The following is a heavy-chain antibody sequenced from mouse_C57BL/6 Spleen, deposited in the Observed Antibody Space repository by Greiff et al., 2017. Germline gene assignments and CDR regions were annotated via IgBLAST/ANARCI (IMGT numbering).Heavy chain of an antibody. Sequence: QVQLQQSGAELMKPGASVKLSCKATGYTFTGYWIEWVKQRPGHGLEWIGEILPGGGSTNYNEKFKGKATFTVDTSSNTAYMHLSSLTTEDSDIYYCALITTVPYYYAMDDWGQGTSVTVSS. V-gene: IGHV1-9*01. D-gene: IGHD1-1*01. CDR1: GYTFTGYW. J-gene: IGHJ4*01. CDR3: ALITTVPYYYAMDD. CDR2: ILPGGGST.